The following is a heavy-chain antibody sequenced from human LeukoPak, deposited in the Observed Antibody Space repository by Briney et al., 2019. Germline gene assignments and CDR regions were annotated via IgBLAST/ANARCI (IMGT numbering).Heavy chain of an antibody. Sequence: GGSLRLSCAASGFTVSSNYMSWVRQAPGKGLEWVSVIYSGGSTYYADSVKGRFTISRDNSKNTLYLQMNSLRAEDTAVYYCARGYCSSTSCYPGFDYWGQGTLVTVSS. CDR3: ARGYCSSTSCYPGFDY. CDR2: IYSGGST. CDR1: GFTVSSNY. V-gene: IGHV3-66*01. D-gene: IGHD2-2*01. J-gene: IGHJ4*02.